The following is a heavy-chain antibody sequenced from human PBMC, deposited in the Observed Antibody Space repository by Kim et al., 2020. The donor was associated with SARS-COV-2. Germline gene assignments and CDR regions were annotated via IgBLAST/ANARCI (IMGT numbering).Heavy chain of an antibody. V-gene: IGHV3-23*01. CDR3: TKDRQCGSGTWIDS. CDR1: GFPFNTYA. D-gene: IGHD3-10*01. J-gene: IGHJ5*01. Sequence: GGSLRLSCAASGFPFNTYAMSWVRQAPGKGMEWVSTISATDGASFYADSVRGRFIISRDIAKNTVLLKMNSLRDEDTACYYSTKDRQCGSGTWIDS. CDR2: ISATDGAS.